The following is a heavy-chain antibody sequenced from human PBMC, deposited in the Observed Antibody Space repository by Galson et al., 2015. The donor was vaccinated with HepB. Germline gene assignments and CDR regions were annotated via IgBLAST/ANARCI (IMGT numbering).Heavy chain of an antibody. Sequence: SLRLSCAASGFTFSSYAMSWVRQAPGKGLEWVSSVSGSGGTTYYADSVKGRFTISRDYSKNTLYLQMNSLRAEDTAVYYCAKENADVVPVRAWGVSFDYWGQGTLVTVSS. CDR2: VSGSGGTT. CDR3: AKENADVVPVRAWGVSFDY. D-gene: IGHD2-8*01. CDR1: GFTFSSYA. V-gene: IGHV3-23*01. J-gene: IGHJ4*02.